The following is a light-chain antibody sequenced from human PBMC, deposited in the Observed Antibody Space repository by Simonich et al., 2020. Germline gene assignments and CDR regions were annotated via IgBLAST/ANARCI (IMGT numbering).Light chain of an antibody. J-gene: IGKJ1*01. V-gene: IGKV4-1*01. CDR3: QQYYSTPQT. CDR2: WAS. CDR1: QSVLYSSNNKNY. Sequence: DIVMTQSPDSLAVSLGERATINCKSSQSVLYSSNNKNYLAWYQPKPGQPPKLLIYWASTREAGVPDRVSGSGSGTDFTLTISSLQAEDVAVYYCQQYYSTPQTFGQGTKVEIK.